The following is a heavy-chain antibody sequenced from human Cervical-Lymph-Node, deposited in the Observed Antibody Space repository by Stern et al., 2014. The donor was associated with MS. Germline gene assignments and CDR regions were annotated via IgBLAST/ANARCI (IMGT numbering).Heavy chain of an antibody. D-gene: IGHD1-26*01. CDR1: GGSISSYY. Sequence: QVQLQESGPGLLKPSETLSLTCTVSGGSISSYYWSWIRQPPGKGLEWIGDIYYSGSTNYNPSLKSRVTISVDTSKNQFSLKLSSVTAADTAVYYCARDDGITPFDYWGQGTLVTVSS. CDR2: IYYSGST. J-gene: IGHJ4*02. V-gene: IGHV4-59*01. CDR3: ARDDGITPFDY.